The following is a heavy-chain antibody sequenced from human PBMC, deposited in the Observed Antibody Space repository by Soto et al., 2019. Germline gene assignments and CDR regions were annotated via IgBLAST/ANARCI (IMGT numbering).Heavy chain of an antibody. J-gene: IGHJ6*02. CDR1: DGAIVRGACT. CDR3: ARLGGYCSSTKSYEYHGMAV. Sequence: AETRSVTRTIRDGAIVRGACTWAWIRKPPGEGLEWIGTFHYSENTYYNPSLESRVTISVDTSKNQFSLKVSSVTVADTAVYFCARLGGYCSSTKSYEYHGMAVWRPGNPVT. D-gene: IGHD2-2*01. V-gene: IGHV4-39*01. CDR2: FHYSENT.